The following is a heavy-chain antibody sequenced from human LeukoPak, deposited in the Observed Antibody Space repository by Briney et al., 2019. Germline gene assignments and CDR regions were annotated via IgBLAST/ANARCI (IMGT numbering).Heavy chain of an antibody. J-gene: IGHJ4*02. CDR3: ARNYYNSSGYYFDY. V-gene: IGHV3-30-3*01. CDR2: ISYDGTNM. CDR1: GFTFSSSA. D-gene: IGHD3-22*01. Sequence: GGSLRLSCAASGFTFSSSAMHWVRQAPGKGLEWVAVISYDGTNMYNANSVKGRFTISRDNSKNTLYLQMNSLRAEDTAVYYCARNYYNSSGYYFDYWGQGTLVTVSS.